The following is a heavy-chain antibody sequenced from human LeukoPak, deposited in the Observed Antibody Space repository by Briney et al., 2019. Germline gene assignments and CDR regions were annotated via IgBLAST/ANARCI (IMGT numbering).Heavy chain of an antibody. D-gene: IGHD3-9*01. CDR3: AKDVRYFDWLIFDY. CDR1: GFTFSSYA. Sequence: GGSLRLSCAASGFTFSSYAMSWVRQAPRKGLEWVSAISGSGGSTYYADSVKGRFTISRDNSKNTLYLQMNSLRAEDAAVYYCAKDVRYFDWLIFDYWGQGTLVTVSS. J-gene: IGHJ4*02. V-gene: IGHV3-23*01. CDR2: ISGSGGST.